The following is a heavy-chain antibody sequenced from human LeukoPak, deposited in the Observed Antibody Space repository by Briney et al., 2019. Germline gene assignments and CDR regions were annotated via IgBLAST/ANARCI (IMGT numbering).Heavy chain of an antibody. D-gene: IGHD3-10*01. J-gene: IGHJ6*03. Sequence: SETLPLTCAVYGGSFSGYYWSWIRQPPGKGLEWIGEINHSGSTNYNPSLKSRVTISVDTSKNQFSLKLSSVTAADTAVYYCARRSIYGSGSYYYYYYYMDVWGKGTTVTVSS. CDR1: GGSFSGYY. CDR2: INHSGST. CDR3: ARRSIYGSGSYYYYYYYMDV. V-gene: IGHV4-34*01.